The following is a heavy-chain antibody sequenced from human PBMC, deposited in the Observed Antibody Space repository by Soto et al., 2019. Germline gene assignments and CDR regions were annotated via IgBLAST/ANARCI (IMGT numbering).Heavy chain of an antibody. V-gene: IGHV3-74*01. CDR1: GFTFSSYW. CDR2: INSDGSST. D-gene: IGHD2-21*01. J-gene: IGHJ6*02. Sequence: EEPLVESGGGLVQPGGSLRLSCAASGFTFSSYWMHWVRQAPGKGLVWVSRINSDGSSTNYADSVKGRFTISRDNAKNTLYLQMNSLRAEDTAVYYCARRHQTAYYYGMDVWGQGTTVTVSS. CDR3: ARRHQTAYYYGMDV.